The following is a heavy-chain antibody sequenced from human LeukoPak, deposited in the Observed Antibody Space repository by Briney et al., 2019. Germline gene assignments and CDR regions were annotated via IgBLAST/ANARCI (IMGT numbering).Heavy chain of an antibody. V-gene: IGHV1-18*01. CDR3: ARLDDDYDILTGYYYFDY. CDR2: MNPNSGNT. J-gene: IGHJ4*02. D-gene: IGHD3-9*01. CDR1: GYTFTSYD. Sequence: ASVKVSCKASGYTFTSYDINWVRQATGQGLEWMGWMNPNSGNTNYAQKLQGRVTMTTDTSTSTAYMELRSLRSDDTAVYYCARLDDDYDILTGYYYFDYWGQGTLVTVSS.